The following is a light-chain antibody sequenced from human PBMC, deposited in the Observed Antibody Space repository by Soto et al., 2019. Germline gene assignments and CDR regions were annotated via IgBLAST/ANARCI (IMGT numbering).Light chain of an antibody. CDR2: PAS. CDR3: HQHVSSPLS. CDR1: QSVRSNY. V-gene: IGKV3-20*01. J-gene: IGKJ4*01. Sequence: EIVLTQSPDTLSLSPGERATLSCRASQSVRSNYLAWYQQKPGQAPRFLIYPASSRATGIPDRFSGSGSGTDFTLTISTLKPEDFGVYDCHQHVSSPLSFGVGTQVEIK.